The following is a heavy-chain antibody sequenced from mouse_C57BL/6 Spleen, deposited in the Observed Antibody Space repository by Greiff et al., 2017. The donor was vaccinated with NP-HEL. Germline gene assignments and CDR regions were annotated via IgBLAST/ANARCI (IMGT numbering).Heavy chain of an antibody. CDR1: GYTFTSYW. D-gene: IGHD2-4*01. CDR2: IDPSDSYT. CDR3: ARSYDYAFDY. J-gene: IGHJ2*01. V-gene: IGHV1-50*01. Sequence: QVQLQQPGAELVKPGASVKLSCKASGYTFTSYWMQWVKQRPGHGLEWIGEIDPSDSYTNYNQKFKGKATLTVDTSSSTAYMQLSSLTSEDPAVYYCARSYDYAFDYWGQGTTLTVSS.